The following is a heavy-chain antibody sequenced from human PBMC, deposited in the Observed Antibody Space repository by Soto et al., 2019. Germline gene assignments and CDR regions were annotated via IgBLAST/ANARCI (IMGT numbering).Heavy chain of an antibody. CDR1: GGTFGNTA. CDR2: IVPLFGTA. D-gene: IGHD3-3*01. Sequence: QVQLVQPGAEVKEPGSSVNVSCKTSGGTFGNTAVTWVRQVPGQGLEWIGGIVPLFGTANYAQKFRGRVMITADESTGRAYMDLCSLRSDDTAIYYCARDGDPGYSFWSGPLGGGRFDPWGQGTLVTVSS. CDR3: ARDGDPGYSFWSGPLGGGRFDP. J-gene: IGHJ5*02. V-gene: IGHV1-69*12.